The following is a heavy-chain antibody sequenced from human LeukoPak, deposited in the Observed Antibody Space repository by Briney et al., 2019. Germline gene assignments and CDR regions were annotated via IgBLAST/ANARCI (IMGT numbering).Heavy chain of an antibody. CDR3: AKGRDRGYSGYDLFDP. D-gene: IGHD5-12*01. Sequence: PGGSLRLSCAASGFTFSNAWMSWVRQAPGKGLEWVSAISGSGGSTYYADSVKGRFTISRDNSKNTLYLQMNSLRAEDTAVYYCAKGRDRGYSGYDLFDPWGQGTLVTVSS. J-gene: IGHJ5*02. CDR1: GFTFSNAW. V-gene: IGHV3-23*01. CDR2: ISGSGGST.